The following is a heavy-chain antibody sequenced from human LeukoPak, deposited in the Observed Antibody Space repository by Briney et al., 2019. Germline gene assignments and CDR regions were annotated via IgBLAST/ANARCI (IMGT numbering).Heavy chain of an antibody. Sequence: KSSETLSLTCTVSGASISGSGYYWGWIRQPPGKGLEWIGNIYYSGSTYYNPSLRSRVTISVDTSKNQFSLKLSSVTAADTAVYYCARSSEGRYYYDSSGFSYYYYYMDVWGKGTTVTISS. D-gene: IGHD3-22*01. J-gene: IGHJ6*03. CDR3: ARSSEGRYYYDSSGFSYYYYYMDV. CDR1: GASISGSGYY. CDR2: IYYSGST. V-gene: IGHV4-39*07.